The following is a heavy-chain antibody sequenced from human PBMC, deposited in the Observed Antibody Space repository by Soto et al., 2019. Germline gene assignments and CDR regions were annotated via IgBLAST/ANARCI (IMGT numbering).Heavy chain of an antibody. CDR2: ISSSGSTI. Sequence: GGSLRLSCAASGFTFSDYYMSWIRQAPGKGLEWVSYISSSGSTIYYADSVKGRFTISRDNAKNSLYLQMNSLRAEDTAVYYCARDVATIVYYYYGMDVWGQGXTVTVYS. D-gene: IGHD5-12*01. CDR1: GFTFSDYY. J-gene: IGHJ6*02. CDR3: ARDVATIVYYYYGMDV. V-gene: IGHV3-11*01.